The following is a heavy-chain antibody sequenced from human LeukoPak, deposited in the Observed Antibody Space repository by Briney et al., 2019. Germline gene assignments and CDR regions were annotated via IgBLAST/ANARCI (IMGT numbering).Heavy chain of an antibody. V-gene: IGHV4-59*01. CDR1: GGSISSYY. Sequence: KASETLSLTCTVSGGSISSYYWSWIGQPPGKGLEWIWYIYYSGSTNYNPSLKSRVTISVDTSKNQFSLKLSSVTAADTAVYYCAGSSRVRGVYWGQGTLVTVSS. D-gene: IGHD3-10*01. CDR2: IYYSGST. CDR3: AGSSRVRGVY. J-gene: IGHJ4*02.